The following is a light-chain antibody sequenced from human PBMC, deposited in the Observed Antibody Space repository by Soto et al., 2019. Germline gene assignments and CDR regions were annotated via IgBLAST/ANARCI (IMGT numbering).Light chain of an antibody. J-gene: IGKJ3*01. V-gene: IGKV3-11*01. Sequence: EIVLTQSPATLSLSPGERATLSCRASQSVSSYLAWYQQKHGQAPRLLIYDASNRATGIPARFSGSGSGTDFTLTISSLEPEDFAVYYCQQRSNWQFTFGPGAKVDIK. CDR1: QSVSSY. CDR3: QQRSNWQFT. CDR2: DAS.